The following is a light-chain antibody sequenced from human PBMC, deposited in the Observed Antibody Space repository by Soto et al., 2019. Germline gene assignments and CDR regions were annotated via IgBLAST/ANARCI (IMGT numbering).Light chain of an antibody. CDR1: QSISSW. CDR3: QQYNDNWT. CDR2: KAS. V-gene: IGKV1-5*03. Sequence: DIPMTQSPSTLSASVGDRVTITCRASQSISSWLAWYQQKPGKAPKLLIYKASTLQSGVPSRFSVSGSGTEFTLAISSLQLDDSATYYCQQYNDNWTFGQGTKVDIK. J-gene: IGKJ1*01.